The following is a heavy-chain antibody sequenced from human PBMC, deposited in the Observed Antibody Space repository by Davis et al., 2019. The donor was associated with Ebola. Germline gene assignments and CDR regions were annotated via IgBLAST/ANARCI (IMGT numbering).Heavy chain of an antibody. CDR3: TISVGTTKSGVDY. D-gene: IGHD2-21*02. CDR1: GFTFSVSA. V-gene: IGHV3-73*01. J-gene: IGHJ4*02. CDR2: IRSKANSYAT. Sequence: GESLKISCAASGFTFSVSAMHWVRQASGEGREWVGRIRSKANSYATAYAASVKGRFTISRDDSKNTAYLQMNSLKTEDTAVYYCTISVGTTKSGVDYWGQGTLVTVSS.